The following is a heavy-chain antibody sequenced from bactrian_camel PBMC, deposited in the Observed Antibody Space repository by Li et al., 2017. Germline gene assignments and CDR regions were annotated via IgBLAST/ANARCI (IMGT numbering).Heavy chain of an antibody. J-gene: IGHJ6*01. Sequence: VQLVESGGGLVQPGGSLRVSCAASGYVCRHNICLGWFRPTPGKPREWIAAIFSDGSPSYADSVKSRFTISRDDSENTVYLQMSDLKPEDTAMYYCAADRRHRQSMYGDSWFPADFAHWGQGTQVTVS. V-gene: IGHV3S53*01. D-gene: IGHD6*01. CDR3: AADRRHRQSMYGDSWFPADFAH. CDR1: GYVCRHNI. CDR2: IFSDGSP.